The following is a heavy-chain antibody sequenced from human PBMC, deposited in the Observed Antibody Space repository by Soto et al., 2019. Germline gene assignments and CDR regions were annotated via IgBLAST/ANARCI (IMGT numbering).Heavy chain of an antibody. D-gene: IGHD3-10*01. J-gene: IGHJ4*02. V-gene: IGHV3-30*04. CDR1: GFTFSNYT. Sequence: PGGSLRLSCAASGFTFSNYTMHWVRQAPGKGPEWVALISYDEIDKYFADAVKGRFTISRDNSKNTLYLQMDSLRAEDTAVYYCAGRSGSSDYWGRGTLVTVSS. CDR3: AGRSGSSDY. CDR2: ISYDEIDK.